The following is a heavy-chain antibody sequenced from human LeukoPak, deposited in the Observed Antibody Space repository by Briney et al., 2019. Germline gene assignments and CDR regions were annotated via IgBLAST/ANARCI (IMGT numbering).Heavy chain of an antibody. V-gene: IGHV4-39*01. D-gene: IGHD5-18*01. J-gene: IGHJ6*03. CDR1: GGSISSSSYY. CDR3: ARHYRYSYGFYYYYYMDV. CDR2: IYYSGST. Sequence: KASETLSLTCTVSGGSISSSSYYWGWIRQPPGKGLEWIGSIYYSGSTYYNPSLKRRVTISVDTSKNQFSLKLSSVTAADTAVYYCARHYRYSYGFYYYYYMDVWGKGTTVTVSS.